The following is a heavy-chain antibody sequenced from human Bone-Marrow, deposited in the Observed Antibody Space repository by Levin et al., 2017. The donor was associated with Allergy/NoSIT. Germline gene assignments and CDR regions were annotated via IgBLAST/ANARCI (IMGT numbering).Heavy chain of an antibody. D-gene: IGHD1-14*01. V-gene: IGHV4-39*02. CDR1: GGSISSANYY. Sequence: ASETLSLTCSVSGGSISSANYYWGWIRQPPGKGLEWVGTISYSGSTYYNPSLKSRVTISVDTSNNHFSLRLNSMTAADTAVYFCARLSSTNFDPWGQGTLVTVSS. CDR2: ISYSGST. CDR3: ARLSSTNFDP. J-gene: IGHJ5*02.